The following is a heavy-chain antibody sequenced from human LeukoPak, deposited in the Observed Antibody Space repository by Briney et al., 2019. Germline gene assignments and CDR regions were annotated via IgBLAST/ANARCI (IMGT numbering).Heavy chain of an antibody. V-gene: IGHV4-4*07. CDR2: IYTSGST. D-gene: IGHD1-26*01. J-gene: IGHJ3*02. CDR3: ARDLGRWSYLPDDAFDI. Sequence: PSETLSLTCTVSGGSISSYYWSWIRQPAGKGLEWIGRIYTSGSTNYNPSLKSRVTMSVDTSKNQFSLKLSSVTAADTAVYYCARDLGRWSYLPDDAFDIWGQGTMVTVSS. CDR1: GGSISSYY.